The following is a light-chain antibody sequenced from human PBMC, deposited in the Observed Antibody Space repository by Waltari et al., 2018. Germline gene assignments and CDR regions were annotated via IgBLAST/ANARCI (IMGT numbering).Light chain of an antibody. CDR2: DDN. V-gene: IGLV1-51*01. Sequence: QSVLTQPPSVSAAPGQKVSISCSGSNSNIENNYVSWYQQLPGAAPKRRIYDDNKRSSGIPDRFSGSKSGTSATLGITGLQTGDEADYYCATWDSGLSAGVFGGGTKLTVL. CDR3: ATWDSGLSAGV. CDR1: NSNIENNY. J-gene: IGLJ3*02.